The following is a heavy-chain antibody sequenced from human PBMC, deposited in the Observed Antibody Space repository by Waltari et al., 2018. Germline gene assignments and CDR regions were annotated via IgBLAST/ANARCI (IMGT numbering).Heavy chain of an antibody. CDR2: INTNTHNP. V-gene: IGHV7-4-1*01. D-gene: IGHD2-2*01. J-gene: IGHJ1*01. CDR3: ARDQGGASSR. CDR1: GYRFTDHA. Sequence: QVQLVQSGSELKKPGASVTVSVKASGYRFTDHAMNWVRQAPGHGLQFLGWINTNTHNPFYERGFAGRFVFSLDAAASTAYLQIDNLDSEDTAVYFCARDQGGASSRWGQGTPVFVSS.